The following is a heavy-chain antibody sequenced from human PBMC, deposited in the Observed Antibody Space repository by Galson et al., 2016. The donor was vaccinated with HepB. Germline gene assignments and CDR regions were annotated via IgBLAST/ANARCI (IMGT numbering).Heavy chain of an antibody. Sequence: SETLSLTCAVYGGSSKSFSDFYWSWIRQSPEKGLEWIGEINQNGGSTYNPSLRSRVMMALDTSKNQFSLKVNSVTAADTAVYFCARGGRVPMTRGLAPKGTFDIWGHGTMVTVSS. J-gene: IGHJ3*02. V-gene: IGHV4-34*01. CDR3: ARGGRVPMTRGLAPKGTFDI. CDR2: INQNGGS. CDR1: GGSSKSFSDFY. D-gene: IGHD3-10*01.